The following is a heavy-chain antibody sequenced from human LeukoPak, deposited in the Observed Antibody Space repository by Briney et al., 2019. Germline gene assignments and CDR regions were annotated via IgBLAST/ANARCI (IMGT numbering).Heavy chain of an antibody. D-gene: IGHD2-21*01. CDR3: GRVRGAIAYCDY. J-gene: IGHJ4*02. CDR1: GFTFSTYS. Sequence: VGSLRLSCVASGFTFSTYSMNWVRQAPGKGLEWVSYISSSGDFIYYADSVKGRFTISRDNAENSLYLQMNSLRAEDTAVYYCGRVRGAIAYCDYWGQGTLVSVSS. CDR2: ISSSGDFI. V-gene: IGHV3-21*01.